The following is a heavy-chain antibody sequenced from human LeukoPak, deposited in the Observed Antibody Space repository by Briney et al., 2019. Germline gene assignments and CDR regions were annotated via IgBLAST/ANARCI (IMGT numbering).Heavy chain of an antibody. CDR1: GGSISSYY. CDR2: IYYSGST. Sequence: PSETLSLTCTVSGGSISSYYWSWIRQPPGKGLEWIGYIYYSGSTNYNPSLKSRVTISVDTSKNQFSLKLSSVTAADTAVYYCARGPFRGFDYWGRGTLVTVSS. J-gene: IGHJ4*02. CDR3: ARGPFRGFDY. V-gene: IGHV4-59*01. D-gene: IGHD3-10*01.